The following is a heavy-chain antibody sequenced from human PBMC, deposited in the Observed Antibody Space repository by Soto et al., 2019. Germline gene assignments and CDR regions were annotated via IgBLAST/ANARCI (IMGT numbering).Heavy chain of an antibody. CDR2: ISHTDRLT. J-gene: IGHJ5*02. CDR3: ARDTGRASADL. V-gene: IGHV3-48*03. Sequence: EVQLAESGGDLVQPGGSLRLSCVGSGFTFSYYEMNWVRQAPGKGLERVAFISHTDRLTHYPDSVKGRFTISRDNAQNSLYLEMTSLRVEDIGVYYCARDTGRASADLWGQGTLVTVSS. CDR1: GFTFSYYE. D-gene: IGHD6-13*01.